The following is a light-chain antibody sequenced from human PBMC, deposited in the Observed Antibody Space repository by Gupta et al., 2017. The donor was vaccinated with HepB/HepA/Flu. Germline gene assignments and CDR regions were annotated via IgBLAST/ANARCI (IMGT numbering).Light chain of an antibody. J-gene: IGKJ3*01. CDR1: QDISNY. Sequence: IQMTQSPSSLSASVGDRVTITCQASQDISNYLNWYQQKPGKAPKLLTYDASNLETGVTSRFSGSGSGTDFTFTISSLQPEDIATYYCQQYDNLPFTFGPGTKVDIK. CDR2: DAS. V-gene: IGKV1-33*01. CDR3: QQYDNLPFT.